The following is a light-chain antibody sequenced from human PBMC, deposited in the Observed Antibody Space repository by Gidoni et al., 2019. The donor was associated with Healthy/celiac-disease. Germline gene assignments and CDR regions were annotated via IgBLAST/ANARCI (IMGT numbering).Light chain of an antibody. J-gene: IGKJ2*01. CDR2: GAS. Sequence: IVSTQPPGTLSLSPGGRATLSCRASQSVSRSYLAWYKQKPGQAPRLLIYGASSRATGIPDRFSGSGSGTDFTLTISRLEHEDFAVYYCQQYGSSLYTFGQGTKLEIK. V-gene: IGKV3-20*01. CDR1: QSVSRSY. CDR3: QQYGSSLYT.